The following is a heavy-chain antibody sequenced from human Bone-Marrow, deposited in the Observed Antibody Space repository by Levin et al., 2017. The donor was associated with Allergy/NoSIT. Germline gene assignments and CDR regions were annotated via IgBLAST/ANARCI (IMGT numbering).Heavy chain of an antibody. D-gene: IGHD1-26*01. CDR3: ATKLPGGGSYYFGC. CDR1: GFTFSGSA. CDR2: IRNKANSYAT. V-gene: IGHV3-73*01. Sequence: EASVKVSCAASGFTFSGSAMQWVRQASGKGLEWVGRIRNKANSYATTYAASVNGRFTISRDDSKNTAYLQMNSLKTEDTAVYYCATKLPGGGSYYFGCWGQGTLVTVSS. J-gene: IGHJ4*02.